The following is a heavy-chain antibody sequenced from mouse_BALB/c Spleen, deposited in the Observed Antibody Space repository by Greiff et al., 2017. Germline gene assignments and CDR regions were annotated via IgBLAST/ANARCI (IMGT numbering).Heavy chain of an antibody. CDR2: IYPSDSYT. V-gene: IGHV1-69*02. Sequence: VQLQQPGAELVRPGASVKLSCKASGYTFTSYWINWVKQRPGQGLEWIGNIYPSDSYTNYNQKFKDKATLTVDKSSSTAYMQLSSPTSEDSAVYYCTRGNNGYWYFDGWGAGTTVTVSS. CDR3: TRGNNGYWYFDG. D-gene: IGHD2-1*01. J-gene: IGHJ1*01. CDR1: GYTFTSYW.